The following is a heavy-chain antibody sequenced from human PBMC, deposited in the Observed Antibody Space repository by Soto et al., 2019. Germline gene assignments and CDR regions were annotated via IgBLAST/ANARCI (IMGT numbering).Heavy chain of an antibody. J-gene: IGHJ3*02. CDR3: ATTAVTDDAFDI. CDR1: GYTLTELS. D-gene: IGHD4-17*01. V-gene: IGHV1-24*01. CDR2: FDPEDGET. Sequence: ASVKVSCKVSGYTLTELSMHWVRQAPGKGLEWMGGFDPEDGETIYAQKFQGRVTMTEATSTDTAYMELSSLRSEDTAVYYCATTAVTDDAFDIWGQGTMVTVSS.